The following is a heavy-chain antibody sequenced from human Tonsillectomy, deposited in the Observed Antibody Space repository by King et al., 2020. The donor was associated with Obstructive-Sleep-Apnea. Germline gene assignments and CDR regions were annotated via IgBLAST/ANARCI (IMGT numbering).Heavy chain of an antibody. Sequence: QLQESGPGLVKPSETLSLTCTVSGGSINTYYWSWIRQPPGKGLEWIGYIYYSGSTNYNPSLKSRVAISVGTSRNQFSLKLSSVTAADTAVYYCARTTPEDWYFDLWGRGTLVTVSS. D-gene: IGHD1-26*01. V-gene: IGHV4-59*01. CDR2: IYYSGST. CDR1: GGSINTYY. CDR3: ARTTPEDWYFDL. J-gene: IGHJ2*01.